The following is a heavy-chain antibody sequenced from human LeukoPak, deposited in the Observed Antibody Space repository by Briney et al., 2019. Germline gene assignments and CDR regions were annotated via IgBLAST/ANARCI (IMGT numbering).Heavy chain of an antibody. J-gene: IGHJ4*02. Sequence: GGSLRLSCAVSGFTFSSSWMSWVRQTPGKGLEWVANIKHDGSEKSYVDSVKGRFTISRDNAANSLYLQMNSLRVEDTAVYYCARVGWPDYYFDYWGQGTLVTVSS. V-gene: IGHV3-7*01. D-gene: IGHD1-14*01. CDR1: GFTFSSSW. CDR2: IKHDGSEK. CDR3: ARVGWPDYYFDY.